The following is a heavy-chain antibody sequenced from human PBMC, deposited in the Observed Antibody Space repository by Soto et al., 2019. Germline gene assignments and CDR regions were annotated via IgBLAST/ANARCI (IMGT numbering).Heavy chain of an antibody. CDR3: EREYGIVATGYYYGMDV. CDR1: GFTFSSYS. Sequence: EVQLVESGGGLVKPGGSLRLSCAASGFTFSSYSMNWVRQAPGKGLEWVSSISSSSSYIYYADSVKGRFTISRDNAKNSLYLQMNSLRAEDTAVYYCEREYGIVATGYYYGMDVWGQGTTVTVSS. J-gene: IGHJ6*02. V-gene: IGHV3-21*01. D-gene: IGHD5-12*01. CDR2: ISSSSSYI.